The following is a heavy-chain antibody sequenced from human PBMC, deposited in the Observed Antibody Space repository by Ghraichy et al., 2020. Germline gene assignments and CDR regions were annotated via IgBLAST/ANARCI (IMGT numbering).Heavy chain of an antibody. D-gene: IGHD3-3*01. CDR1: GGSVSSGSYY. J-gene: IGHJ3*02. CDR3: ARDRPEHHVLRFLEWLPTSVGAFDI. Sequence: SETLSLTCTVSGGSVSSGSYYWSWIRQPPGKGLEWIGYIYYSGSTNYNPSLKSRVTISVDTSKNQFSLKLSSVTAADTAVYYCARDRPEHHVLRFLEWLPTSVGAFDIWGQGTMVTVSS. V-gene: IGHV4-61*01. CDR2: IYYSGST.